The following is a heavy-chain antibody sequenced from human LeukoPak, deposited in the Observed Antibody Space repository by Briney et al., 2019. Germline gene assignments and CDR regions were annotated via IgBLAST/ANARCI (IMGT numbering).Heavy chain of an antibody. V-gene: IGHV3-48*01. Sequence: PGGSLRLSCAASGFTFSTYGMNWVRQAPGKGLEWVSYFCDSSSTIYYADSVKGRFTISRDNAQNSLYLQMNSLRAEDTAVYYCARRHGSGWFYFDYWGQGTLVTVSS. CDR2: FCDSSSTI. D-gene: IGHD6-19*01. CDR3: ARRHGSGWFYFDY. J-gene: IGHJ4*02. CDR1: GFTFSTYG.